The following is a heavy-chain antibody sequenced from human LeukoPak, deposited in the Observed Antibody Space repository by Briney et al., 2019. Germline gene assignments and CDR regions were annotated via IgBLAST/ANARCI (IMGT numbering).Heavy chain of an antibody. D-gene: IGHD5-12*01. J-gene: IGHJ4*02. CDR3: ARDQRRWLRVTLFDY. CDR2: ISSSSTI. Sequence: GGSLRLSCAASGFTFSSYSMNWVRQAPGKGLEWVSYISSSSTIYYADSVKGRFTISRDNAMNSLYLQMNSLRAEDTAVYYCARDQRRWLRVTLFDYWGQGTLVTVSS. V-gene: IGHV3-48*01. CDR1: GFTFSSYS.